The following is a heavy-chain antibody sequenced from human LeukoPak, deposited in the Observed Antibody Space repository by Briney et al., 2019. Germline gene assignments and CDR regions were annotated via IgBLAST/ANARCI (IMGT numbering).Heavy chain of an antibody. Sequence: GGSLRLSCTTSGFTFGDYAMSWVRQAPGKGLEWVGFIRSKAYGGTTEYAASVKGRFTISRDDSKYIAYLQMNSLKTEDTAVYYCTKATATDYYFDYWGQGTLVTVSS. D-gene: IGHD4-17*01. V-gene: IGHV3-49*04. CDR1: GFTFGDYA. CDR3: TKATATDYYFDY. CDR2: IRSKAYGGTT. J-gene: IGHJ4*02.